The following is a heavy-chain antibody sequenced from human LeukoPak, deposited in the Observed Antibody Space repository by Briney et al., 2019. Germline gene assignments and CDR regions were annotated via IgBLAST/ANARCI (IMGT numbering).Heavy chain of an antibody. CDR3: ARSAGVVVVPAARADMDV. CDR1: GYTFVSHG. J-gene: IGHJ6*03. Sequence: GASVKVSCKVAGYTFVSHGISWVRLAPGQGLEWMGWINPNSGGTNYAQKFQGRVTMTRDTSISTAYMELSRLRSDDTAVYYCARSAGVVVVPAARADMDVWGKGTTVTVSS. CDR2: INPNSGGT. D-gene: IGHD2-2*01. V-gene: IGHV1-2*02.